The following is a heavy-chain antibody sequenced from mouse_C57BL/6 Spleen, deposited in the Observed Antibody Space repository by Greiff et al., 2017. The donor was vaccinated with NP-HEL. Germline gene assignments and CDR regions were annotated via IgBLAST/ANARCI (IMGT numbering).Heavy chain of an antibody. J-gene: IGHJ3*01. V-gene: IGHV1-19*01. D-gene: IGHD2-5*01. Sequence: LQQSGPVLVKPGASVKMSCKASGYTFTDYYMNWVKQSHGKSLEWIGVINPYNGGTSYNQKFKGKATLTVDKSSSTAYMELNSLTSEDSAVYYCARGDYYSNYAFAYWGQGTLVTVSA. CDR3: ARGDYYSNYAFAY. CDR1: GYTFTDYY. CDR2: INPYNGGT.